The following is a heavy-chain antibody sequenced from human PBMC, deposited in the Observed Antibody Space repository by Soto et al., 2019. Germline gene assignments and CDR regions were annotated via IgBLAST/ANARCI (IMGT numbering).Heavy chain of an antibody. CDR2: TYYRSKWYN. Sequence: SETLSLTCAISGDSVSSNSAAWNWIRQSPSRGLEWLGRTYYRSKWYNDYAVSVKSRITINPDTSKNQFSLKLSSVTAADTAVYYCARDKTVAGTSYDYYYYGMDVWGQGTTVTVSS. CDR1: GDSVSSNSAA. D-gene: IGHD6-19*01. J-gene: IGHJ6*02. CDR3: ARDKTVAGTSYDYYYYGMDV. V-gene: IGHV6-1*01.